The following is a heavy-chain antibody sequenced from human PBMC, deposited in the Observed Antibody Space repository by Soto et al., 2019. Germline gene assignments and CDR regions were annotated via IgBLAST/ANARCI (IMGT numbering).Heavy chain of an antibody. CDR2: IYATGTT. V-gene: IGHV4-4*07. CDR3: VRDGTKTLRDWFDP. Sequence: SETLSLTCTVSGASISGFYWSWIRKSAGKGLEWIGRIYATGTTDYNPSLKSRVMMSVDTSKKQFTLKLRSVTAADTAVYYCVRDGTKTLRDWFDPWGQGISVTVSS. CDR1: GASISGFY. D-gene: IGHD1-1*01. J-gene: IGHJ5*02.